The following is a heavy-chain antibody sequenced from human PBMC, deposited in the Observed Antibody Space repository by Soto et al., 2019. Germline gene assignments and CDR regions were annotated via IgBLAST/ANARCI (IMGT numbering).Heavy chain of an antibody. CDR3: AKGVAAAGTSPLFEH. V-gene: IGHV3-23*01. CDR2: ISQSGSNT. D-gene: IGHD6-13*01. Sequence: ESGGNLVQPGGSLRLSCGASGFTFSSCAMTWVRQAPGKGLEWVSTISQSGSNTYFADSVKGRFTISRDNFKSTLYLQMNNLRAEDTAVYFCAKGVAAAGTSPLFEHWGQGTLVTVSS. J-gene: IGHJ4*02. CDR1: GFTFSSCA.